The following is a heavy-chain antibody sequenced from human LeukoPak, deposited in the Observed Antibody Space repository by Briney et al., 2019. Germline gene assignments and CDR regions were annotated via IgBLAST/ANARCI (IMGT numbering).Heavy chain of an antibody. D-gene: IGHD2-21*02. Sequence: PGGSLRLSCAASGFTFSSYSMNWVRQAPGKGLEWVSSISSSSSYIYYADSVKGRFTISRDNAKNSLYLQMNSLRAEDTAVYYCARDEGCGGDCYWYNWFDPWGPGTLVTVSS. V-gene: IGHV3-21*01. J-gene: IGHJ5*02. CDR3: ARDEGCGGDCYWYNWFDP. CDR1: GFTFSSYS. CDR2: ISSSSSYI.